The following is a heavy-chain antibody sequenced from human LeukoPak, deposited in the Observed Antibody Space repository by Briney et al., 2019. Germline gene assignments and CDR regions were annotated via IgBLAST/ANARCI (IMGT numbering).Heavy chain of an antibody. V-gene: IGHV1-69*04. Sequence: ASVKVSCKASGGTFSSYAISWVRQAPGQGLEWMGRIIPILGIANYAQKFQGRVTITADKSTSTAYMELSSLRSEDTAVYYCARGLRVPATAPPDYWGQGTLVTVSS. D-gene: IGHD2-2*01. J-gene: IGHJ4*02. CDR2: IIPILGIA. CDR3: ARGLRVPATAPPDY. CDR1: GGTFSSYA.